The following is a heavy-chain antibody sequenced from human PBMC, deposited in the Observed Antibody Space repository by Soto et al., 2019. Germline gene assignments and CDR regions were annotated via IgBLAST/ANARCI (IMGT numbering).Heavy chain of an antibody. CDR2: VNPILSMS. CDR1: GDTFNFYS. CDR3: ASIYGAGYRAFDS. D-gene: IGHD2-15*01. Sequence: QVQLVQSGAEVKSAGSSVKVSCKASGDTFNFYSINWVRQAPGLGLEWVGRVNPILSMSNYAQRFQGRVTMTADKSTGTAYMELRSLRSEDRAIYYCASIYGAGYRAFDSWGQGALVTVSS. J-gene: IGHJ4*02. V-gene: IGHV1-69*02.